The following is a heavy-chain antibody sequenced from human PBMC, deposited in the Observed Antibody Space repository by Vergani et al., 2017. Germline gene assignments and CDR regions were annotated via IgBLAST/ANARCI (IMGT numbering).Heavy chain of an antibody. J-gene: IGHJ5*02. CDR2: ISSSSSYT. V-gene: IGHV3-21*01. Sequence: EVQLVESGGGLVKPGGSLRLSCAASGFTFSSYSMNWVRQAPGKGLEWVSSISSSSSYTNYADSVKGRFTISRDNAKNSLYLQMNSLRAEDTAVYYCARDRGAVAEDGWFDPWGQGTLVTVSS. CDR3: ARDRGAVAEDGWFDP. CDR1: GFTFSSYS. D-gene: IGHD6-19*01.